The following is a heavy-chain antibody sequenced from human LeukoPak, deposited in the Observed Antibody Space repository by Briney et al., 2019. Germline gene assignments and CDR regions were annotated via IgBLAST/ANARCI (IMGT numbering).Heavy chain of an antibody. D-gene: IGHD3-10*01. V-gene: IGHV4-31*03. J-gene: IGHJ6*04. Sequence: SETLSLTCTVSGGSISSGGYYWSWIRQHPGKGLEWIGYIYYSGSTYYNPSLKSRVTISVDTSKNQFSLKLSSVTAADTAVHYCASATSDYYGSGSYYKFPYYYYGMDVWGKGTTVTVSS. CDR1: GGSISSGGYY. CDR3: ASATSDYYGSGSYYKFPYYYYGMDV. CDR2: IYYSGST.